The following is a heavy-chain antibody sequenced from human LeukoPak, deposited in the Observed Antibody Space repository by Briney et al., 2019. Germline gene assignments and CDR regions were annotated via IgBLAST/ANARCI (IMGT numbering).Heavy chain of an antibody. Sequence: GASVKVSCKASGYTFTSYYMHWVRQAPGQGLEWMGIINPSGGSTSYAQKFQGRVTMTRDMSTSTVYMELSSLRSEDTAVYYCARDMTIDDYGDYVPRILAPFDYWGQGTLVTVSS. V-gene: IGHV1-46*01. CDR3: ARDMTIDDYGDYVPRILAPFDY. CDR1: GYTFTSYY. J-gene: IGHJ4*02. CDR2: INPSGGST. D-gene: IGHD4-17*01.